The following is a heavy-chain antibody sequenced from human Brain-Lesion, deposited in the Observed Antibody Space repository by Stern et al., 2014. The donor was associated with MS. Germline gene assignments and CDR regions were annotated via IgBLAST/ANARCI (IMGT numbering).Heavy chain of an antibody. CDR2: ISWNSGTI. D-gene: IGHD1-14*01. J-gene: IGHJ4*02. CDR3: ARDITGSSAYFAY. Sequence: EVQLVESGGDLVQPGRSLRLSCAAFGFTFDDYAMHWVRQAPGKGLEWVAVISWNSGTIGYADSVKGRFTTSRDNAYSSLYLQMNSLSPEDTALYYCARDITGSSAYFAYWGQGTLVTVSS. V-gene: IGHV3-9*01. CDR1: GFTFDDYA.